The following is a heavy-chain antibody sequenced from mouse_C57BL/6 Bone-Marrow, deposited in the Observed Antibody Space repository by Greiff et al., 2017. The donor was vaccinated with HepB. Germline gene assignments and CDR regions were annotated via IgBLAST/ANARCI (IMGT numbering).Heavy chain of an antibody. V-gene: IGHV5-16*01. CDR1: GFTFSDDY. Sequence: EVKLVESEGGLVQPGSSMKLSCTASGFTFSDDYMAWVRQVPEKGLEWVANINYDGSSTYYLDSLKSRFIISRDNAKNILYLQMSSLKSEDTATYYCARDHGYDGFFAYWGQGTLVTVSA. CDR3: ARDHGYDGFFAY. D-gene: IGHD2-2*01. CDR2: INYDGSST. J-gene: IGHJ3*01.